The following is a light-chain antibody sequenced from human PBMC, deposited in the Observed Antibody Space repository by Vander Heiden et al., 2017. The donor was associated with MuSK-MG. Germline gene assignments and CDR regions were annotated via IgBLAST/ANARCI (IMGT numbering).Light chain of an antibody. V-gene: IGKV4-1*01. Sequence: DIVITPSPDSLAVPLGERATINCKSSHSLLDSSNIQNYLAWYQQKPGQAPNLLIYWASNRASGVPARFSGSGSGTDFTLTISSLQAEDFAAYSCQQYNSSPCTFGQGTKVEIK. CDR1: HSLLDSSNIQNY. CDR3: QQYNSSPCT. CDR2: WAS. J-gene: IGKJ1*01.